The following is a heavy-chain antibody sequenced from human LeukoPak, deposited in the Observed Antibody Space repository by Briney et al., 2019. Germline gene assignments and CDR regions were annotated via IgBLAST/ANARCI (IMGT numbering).Heavy chain of an antibody. CDR1: GYTFIGYY. D-gene: IGHD3-16*01. V-gene: IGHV1-2*06. CDR3: ARELGGSYNWFDP. Sequence: ASVKVSCKASGYTFIGYYMHWVRQAPGQGLERMGRINPDSGGTNFAQRFQGRVTMTRDTSINTAYMELSRLRSDDTAIYYCARELGGSYNWFDPWGQGTLVTVSS. J-gene: IGHJ5*02. CDR2: INPDSGGT.